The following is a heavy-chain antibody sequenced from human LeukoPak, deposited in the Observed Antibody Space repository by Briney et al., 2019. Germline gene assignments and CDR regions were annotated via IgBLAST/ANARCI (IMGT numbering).Heavy chain of an antibody. CDR2: IIPIFGTA. CDR3: ATVSGYSSGWYWKDYYYYGMDV. Sequence: SVKVSCKASGGTFSSYAISWVRQAPGQGLEWMGGIIPIFGTANYAQKFQGRVTITADKSTTTVYMELSSLRSDDTAVYYCATVSGYSSGWYWKDYYYYGMDVWGQGTTVTVSS. D-gene: IGHD6-19*01. J-gene: IGHJ6*02. CDR1: GGTFSSYA. V-gene: IGHV1-69*06.